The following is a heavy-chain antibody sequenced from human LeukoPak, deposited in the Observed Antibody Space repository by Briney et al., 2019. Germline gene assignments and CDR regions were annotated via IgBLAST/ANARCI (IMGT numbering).Heavy chain of an antibody. CDR1: GGSIRSSYYY. CDR2: IYDSGST. V-gene: IGHV4-39*01. D-gene: IGHD4-11*01. J-gene: IGHJ5*02. Sequence: SETLSLTCTVSGGSIRSSYYYWGWIRQPPGKGLEWIGSIYDSGSTYYNPSLKSRVTISVDTSKNQFSLKLNSVTAADTAVYYCARGATDYSNYFRFDPWGQGTLVTVSS. CDR3: ARGATDYSNYFRFDP.